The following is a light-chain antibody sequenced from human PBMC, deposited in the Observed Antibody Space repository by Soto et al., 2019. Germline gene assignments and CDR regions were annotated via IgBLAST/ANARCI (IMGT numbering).Light chain of an antibody. V-gene: IGKV3-11*01. J-gene: IGKJ1*01. CDR3: QQRSNWPRT. CDR1: QSVGSY. CDR2: DAS. Sequence: EIVLTQSPATLSLSPGERATLSCRASQSVGSYLAWYQQKPGQAPRLLIYDASNRATGIPARFSGSGSGTDFTLTISSLEPEDVAVYYCQQRSNWPRTFGQGTKVESK.